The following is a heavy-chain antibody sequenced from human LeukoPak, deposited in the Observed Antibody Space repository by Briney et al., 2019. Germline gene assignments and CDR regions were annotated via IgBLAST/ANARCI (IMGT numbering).Heavy chain of an antibody. Sequence: ASVKVSCKASGGTFSSYAISWVRQAPGQGLKWMGRIIPILGIANYAQKFQGRVTITADKSTSTAYMELSSLRSEDTAVYYCARGGDQYYGMDVWGQGTTVTVSS. J-gene: IGHJ6*02. CDR2: IIPILGIA. CDR3: ARGGDQYYGMDV. V-gene: IGHV1-69*04. D-gene: IGHD2-21*02. CDR1: GGTFSSYA.